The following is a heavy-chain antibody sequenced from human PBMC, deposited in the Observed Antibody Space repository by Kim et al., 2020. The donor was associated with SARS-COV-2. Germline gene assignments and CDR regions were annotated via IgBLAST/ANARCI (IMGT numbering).Heavy chain of an antibody. J-gene: IGHJ3*02. CDR1: GFIFSGSA. V-gene: IGHV3-73*01. Sequence: GGSLRLSCAASGFIFSGSAMHWVRQASGQGLEGVGRIRSKANSYATAYAASVKGRFTISRDDSKTTTYLQMNSLKTEDTALYYCTRVHGTTLAFWDACD. CDR3: TRVHGTTLAFWDACD. D-gene: IGHD1-1*01. CDR2: IRSKANSYAT.